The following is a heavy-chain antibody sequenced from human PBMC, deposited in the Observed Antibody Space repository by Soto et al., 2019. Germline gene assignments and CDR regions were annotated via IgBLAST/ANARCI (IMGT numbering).Heavy chain of an antibody. CDR2: IYNSGST. CDR3: ARARITMVREVIKYNMDV. V-gene: IGHV4-59*01. D-gene: IGHD3-10*01. J-gene: IGHJ6*02. Sequence: SETLSLTCTVSGGSISTYYWSWIRRPPGKGLEWIGYIYNSGSTHSNPSLQSRVTISVDTSKNQFSLKLSSVTAADTAIYYCARARITMVREVIKYNMDVWGQGTTVTAP. CDR1: GGSISTYY.